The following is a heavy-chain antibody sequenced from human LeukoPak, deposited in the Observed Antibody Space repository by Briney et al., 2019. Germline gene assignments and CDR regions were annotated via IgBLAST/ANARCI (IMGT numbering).Heavy chain of an antibody. J-gene: IGHJ3*02. CDR2: IYYSGST. Sequence: PSETLSLTCTVSGGSISSYYWSWIRQPPGKGLEWIGYIYYSGSTNYNPSLKSRVTISLDTSKNQFSLKLSSVTAADTAVYYCARRSVMTAINFNAFDIWGQGTMVTVSS. D-gene: IGHD2-21*02. CDR3: ARRSVMTAINFNAFDI. CDR1: GGSISSYY. V-gene: IGHV4-59*08.